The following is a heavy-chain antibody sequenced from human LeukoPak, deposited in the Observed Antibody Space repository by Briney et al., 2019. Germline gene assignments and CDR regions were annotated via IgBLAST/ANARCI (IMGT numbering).Heavy chain of an antibody. Sequence: GGSLRLSCAASGFTFSSYGMHWVRQAPGKGLEWVAFIRYDGSNKYYADSVKGRFTISRDNSKNTLYLQMNSLRAEDTAVYYCAKNYYYDSSGYPTTWGQGTLVTVSS. CDR3: AKNYYYDSSGYPTT. V-gene: IGHV3-30*02. J-gene: IGHJ4*02. D-gene: IGHD3-22*01. CDR2: IRYDGSNK. CDR1: GFTFSSYG.